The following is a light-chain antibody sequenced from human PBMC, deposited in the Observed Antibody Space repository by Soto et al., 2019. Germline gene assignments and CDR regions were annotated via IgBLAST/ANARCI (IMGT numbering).Light chain of an antibody. Sequence: QSVLTQPPSVSGAPGQRVTISCTGSRSNIGAGYDVHWYQQLPGTAPKLLIYGTNNRPSGVPDRFSGSKSGNTASLTISGLQAEDEGDYYCTSFAPGRIYVFGSGTKVTVL. CDR2: GTN. CDR3: TSFAPGRIYV. J-gene: IGLJ1*01. V-gene: IGLV1-40*01. CDR1: RSNIGAGYD.